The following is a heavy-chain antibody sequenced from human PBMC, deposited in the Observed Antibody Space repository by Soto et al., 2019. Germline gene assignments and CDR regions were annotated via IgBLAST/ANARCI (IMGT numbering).Heavy chain of an antibody. D-gene: IGHD3-22*01. Sequence: QVQLVESGGGVVQPGRSLRLSCAASGFTFSSYGMHWVRQAPGKGLEWVAVISYDGSNKYYADSVKGRFTISRDNSKNTLYLQMNSLRAEDTAVYYCAKAPNYYDSSGYHDYWGQGTLVTVSS. CDR3: AKAPNYYDSSGYHDY. J-gene: IGHJ4*02. CDR1: GFTFSSYG. CDR2: ISYDGSNK. V-gene: IGHV3-30*18.